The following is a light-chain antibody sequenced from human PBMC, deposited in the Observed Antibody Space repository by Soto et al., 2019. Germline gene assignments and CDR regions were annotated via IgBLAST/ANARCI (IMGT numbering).Light chain of an antibody. V-gene: IGKV1-5*03. CDR1: QSVNSW. CDR3: QQYNSYPST. CDR2: KAS. J-gene: IGKJ1*01. Sequence: DVQMTQSPSTLSASVGDRVTITCRASQSVNSWLAWYQQKPGKVPKLLIYKASSLETGVPSRFSGNGSGTEFTLTIGSLQPDDFASYYCQQYNSYPSTFGQGTKVEI.